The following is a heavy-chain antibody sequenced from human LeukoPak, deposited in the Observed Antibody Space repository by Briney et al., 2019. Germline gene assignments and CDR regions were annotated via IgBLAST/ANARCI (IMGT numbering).Heavy chain of an antibody. V-gene: IGHV3-23*01. CDR2: MSGSGDNT. J-gene: IGHJ4*02. CDR1: GFTFSSYA. D-gene: IGHD3-22*01. Sequence: GGSLRLSCAASGFTFSSYAVSWVRQAPGKGLEWVSGMSGSGDNTYYADSVKGRFTISRDNSKNTLYVQVNSLGTEDTAAYYCAKGSYYDSSGSFYFDYWGQGTLVTVSS. CDR3: AKGSYYDSSGSFYFDY.